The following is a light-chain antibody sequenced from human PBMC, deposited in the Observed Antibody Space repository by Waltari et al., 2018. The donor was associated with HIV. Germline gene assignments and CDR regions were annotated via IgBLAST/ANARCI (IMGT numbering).Light chain of an antibody. CDR3: AAWHDSLNGSWV. J-gene: IGLJ3*02. V-gene: IGLV1-44*01. CDR2: SNN. CDR1: SSKIGSNT. Sequence: QSVLTQPPSASGTPGQRVTISCSGSSSKIGSNTVNWSQQLPGTAPKLLIYSNNQRPSGVPDRFSGSKSGTSASLAISGLQYEDEADYYCAAWHDSLNGSWVFGGGTKLTVL.